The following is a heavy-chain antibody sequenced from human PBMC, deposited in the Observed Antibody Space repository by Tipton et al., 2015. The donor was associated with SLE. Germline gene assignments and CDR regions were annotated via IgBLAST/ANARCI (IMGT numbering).Heavy chain of an antibody. CDR1: GFTFSTYW. CDR3: VSWNHGVLDH. J-gene: IGHJ4*02. Sequence: SLRLSCAASGFTFSTYWMHWVRQAPGKGLVWVSRIDVDGRTKNYADSVKGPFTISRDTAKNTVSFQMNSLRAEDTAVYYCVSWNHGVLDHWGQGTLLAVSS. D-gene: IGHD1-14*01. CDR2: IDVDGRTK. V-gene: IGHV3-74*01.